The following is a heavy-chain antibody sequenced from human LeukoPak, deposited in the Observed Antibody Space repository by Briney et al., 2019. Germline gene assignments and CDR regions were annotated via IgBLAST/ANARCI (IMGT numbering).Heavy chain of an antibody. V-gene: IGHV3-11*04. Sequence: GGSLRLSCTASGFSLTDYYMSWIRQAPGKGLEWVSYISSNSNTIRYADSVRGRFTISRDNSRDSVFLQMNDLRVEDTAVYYGTRTSIRGYSYGSDSWGQGTRVTASS. J-gene: IGHJ4*02. CDR2: ISSNSNTI. CDR3: TRTSIRGYSYGSDS. D-gene: IGHD5-18*01. CDR1: GFSLTDYY.